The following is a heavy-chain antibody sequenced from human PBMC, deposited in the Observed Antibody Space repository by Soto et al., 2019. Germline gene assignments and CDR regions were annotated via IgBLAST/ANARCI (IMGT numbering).Heavy chain of an antibody. CDR2: ITAENGNT. D-gene: IGHD5-12*01. J-gene: IGHJ4*02. CDR1: GYSFTSYG. Sequence: QIQLVQSGAEVKKPGASVKVSCKASGYSFTSYGITWVRQAPGQGPEWLGWITAENGNTNYAQKFQGRSTMTTDTSTNTALMELRRLRSDDTAVYYCARVVLEWLPTSGFDSWGQGTLVTVSS. V-gene: IGHV1-18*04. CDR3: ARVVLEWLPTSGFDS.